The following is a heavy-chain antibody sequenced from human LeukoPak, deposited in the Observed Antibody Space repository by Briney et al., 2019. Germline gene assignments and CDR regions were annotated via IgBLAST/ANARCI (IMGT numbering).Heavy chain of an antibody. V-gene: IGHV3-66*01. D-gene: IGHD1-1*01. J-gene: IGHJ4*02. CDR2: IFRGDGT. CDR1: GFIVSTNY. Sequence: GGSLRLSCVASGFIVSTNYMSWVRQAPGKGLEWVAVIFRGDGTYHADTVKGRFTISRDASKNTVYLHMNSLTAEDTAIYYCVKEVPVSTIYDWGQGVLVTVSS. CDR3: VKEVPVSTIYD.